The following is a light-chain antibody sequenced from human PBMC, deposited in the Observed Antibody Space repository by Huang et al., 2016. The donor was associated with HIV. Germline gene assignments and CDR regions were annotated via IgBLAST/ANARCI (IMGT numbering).Light chain of an antibody. CDR1: QDISRW. CDR2: AAS. J-gene: IGKJ2*01. Sequence: DIQLTQSPSSVSASEGDRVTITCRASQDISRWLAWYQQKPGKAPKLLIFAASSLQSGVPSRFSGSGSGTEFTLTISSLQPEDFATYVCRQANSFPHTFGQGTKVDIK. V-gene: IGKV1-12*01. CDR3: RQANSFPHT.